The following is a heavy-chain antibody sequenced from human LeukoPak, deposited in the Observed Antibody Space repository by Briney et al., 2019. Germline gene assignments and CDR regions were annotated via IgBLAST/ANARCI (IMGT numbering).Heavy chain of an antibody. D-gene: IGHD4-17*01. V-gene: IGHV3-21*01. CDR2: ISSSSCYI. CDR1: GFTFSSYS. CDR3: ARALGEGARFDY. J-gene: IGHJ4*02. Sequence: GALRLSCAASGFTFSSYSMNWVRQAPGKGLEWVSSISSSSCYIYYADSVKGRFTIPRDNSKNTLYPQMNSLRAEDTAVYYCARALGEGARFDYWGQGTLVTVSS.